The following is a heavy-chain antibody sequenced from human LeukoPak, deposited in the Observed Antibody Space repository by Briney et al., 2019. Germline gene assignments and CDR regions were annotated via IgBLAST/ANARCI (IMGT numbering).Heavy chain of an antibody. V-gene: IGHV3-74*01. CDR3: AHSWLPTGD. D-gene: IGHD6-19*01. CDR1: GFTFSSFW. Sequence: GGSLRLSCGASGFTFSSFWMHWVRQAPGQELVWVSLINPDGSTTNYADSVKGRFTVSRDNAKNTLYLQMNSLRAEDTAVYYCAHSWLPTGDWGQGTLVTVSS. J-gene: IGHJ4*02. CDR2: INPDGSTT.